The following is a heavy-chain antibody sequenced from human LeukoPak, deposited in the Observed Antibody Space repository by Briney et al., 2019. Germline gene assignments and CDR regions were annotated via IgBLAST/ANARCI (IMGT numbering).Heavy chain of an antibody. CDR2: IGRSGGDI. J-gene: IGHJ4*02. V-gene: IGHV3-23*01. CDR3: AKVFRYQLPPAY. D-gene: IGHD2-2*01. CDR1: GFTFSSYA. Sequence: GGSLRLSCAASGFTFSSYAMTWVRQAPGKGLEWVSVIGRSGGDIQYVDSVKGRFTISRDNSKNTLYLQMNSLRAEDTAVYYCAKVFRYQLPPAYWGQGTLATVSS.